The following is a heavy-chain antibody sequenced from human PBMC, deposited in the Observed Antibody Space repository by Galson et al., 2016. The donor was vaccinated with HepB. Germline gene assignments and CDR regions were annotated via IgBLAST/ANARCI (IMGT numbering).Heavy chain of an antibody. CDR3: APRALVWFGEGRGY. CDR1: GFTLSKTS. D-gene: IGHD3-10*01. V-gene: IGHV3-30*03. Sequence: SLRLSCAASGFTLSKTSMHWVRQAPGKGLEWLAVISDNGVNKYHSDSVKGRFTISRDNSKNTLYLQMNSLKAEDTAVYYCAPRALVWFGEGRGYWGQGTLVTVSS. CDR2: ISDNGVNK. J-gene: IGHJ4*02.